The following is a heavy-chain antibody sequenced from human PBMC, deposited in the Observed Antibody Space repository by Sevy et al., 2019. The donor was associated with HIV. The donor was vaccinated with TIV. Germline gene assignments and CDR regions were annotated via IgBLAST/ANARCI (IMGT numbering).Heavy chain of an antibody. V-gene: IGHV1-58*01. Sequence: ASVKVSCKAFGLPFSNSGVQWVRRTRGERLEWIGRIVVGSGITNYAQKFQKTVTITRDVSTGTAYMELSSLRSEDSAVYYCAAEDTTRCGGPVRVFEVWGQGTMVTVSS. CDR2: IVVGSGIT. J-gene: IGHJ3*01. CDR3: AAEDTTRCGGPVRVFEV. CDR1: GLPFSNSG. D-gene: IGHD3-16*01.